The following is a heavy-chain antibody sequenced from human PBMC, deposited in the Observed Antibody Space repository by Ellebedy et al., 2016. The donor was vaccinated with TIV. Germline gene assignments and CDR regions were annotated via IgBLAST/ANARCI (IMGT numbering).Heavy chain of an antibody. J-gene: IGHJ6*02. D-gene: IGHD2/OR15-2a*01. V-gene: IGHV1-69*06. CDR1: GGTFSSYA. CDR3: ARFAGLLRVFDHYGMDV. Sequence: SVKVSXKASGGTFSSYAISWVRQAPGQGLEWMGGIIPIFGTANYAQKFQGRVTITADKSTSTAYMELSSLRSEDTAVYYCARFAGLLRVFDHYGMDVWGQGTTVTVSS. CDR2: IIPIFGTA.